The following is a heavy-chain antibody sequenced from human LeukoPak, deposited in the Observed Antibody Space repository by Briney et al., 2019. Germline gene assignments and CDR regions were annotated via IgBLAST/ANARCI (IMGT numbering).Heavy chain of an antibody. CDR1: GGSISSSSYY. CDR2: VYYSGST. V-gene: IGHV4-39*01. D-gene: IGHD3-10*01. CDR3: TRGYYYGSGRPGDNWFDP. Sequence: SETLSLTCAVSGGSISSSSYYWGWIRQPPGKGLEWIGTVYYSGSTYYNPSLKSRVTISVDTSKIKFSLNLTSMTAADTAVYYCTRGYYYGSGRPGDNWFDPWGQGTLVTVSS. J-gene: IGHJ5*02.